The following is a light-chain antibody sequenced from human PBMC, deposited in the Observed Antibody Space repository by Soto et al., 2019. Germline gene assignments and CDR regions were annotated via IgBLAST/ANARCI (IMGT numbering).Light chain of an antibody. CDR1: QSISNW. CDR3: QEFNSYSRK. CDR2: DAS. J-gene: IGKJ1*01. Sequence: IQMTQSPSTLSASIGDRVTITCRASQSISNWLAWYQQKPGRAPKLLIYDASNLESGVPSRFSGSGSGTEFTLTISSLQPDDFATYYCQEFNSYSRKCGQGNTGDIK. V-gene: IGKV1-5*01.